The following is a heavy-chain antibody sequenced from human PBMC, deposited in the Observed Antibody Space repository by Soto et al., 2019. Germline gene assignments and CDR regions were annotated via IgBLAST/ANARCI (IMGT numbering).Heavy chain of an antibody. D-gene: IGHD3-3*01. J-gene: IGHJ4*02. V-gene: IGHV1-18*04. CDR2: ISAYNGNT. Sequence: QVQLVQSGAEVKKPGASVKVSCKASGYTFTSYGISWVRQAPGQGLEWMGWISAYNGNTNYAQKLQGRVTMTTDTSTSTAYMELRRLRSDDTAVYYCARAPPYYDFWSGPNDYWGPGNPGHRLL. CDR3: ARAPPYYDFWSGPNDY. CDR1: GYTFTSYG.